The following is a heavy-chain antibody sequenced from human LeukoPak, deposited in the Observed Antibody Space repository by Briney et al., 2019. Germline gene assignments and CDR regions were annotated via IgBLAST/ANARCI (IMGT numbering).Heavy chain of an antibody. CDR1: GGSFSGYY. D-gene: IGHD6-6*01. Sequence: PSETLSLTCAVYGGSFSGYYWSWIRQPPGKGLEWIGEINHSGSTNYNPSLKSRVTISVDTSKNQFSLKLSSVTAADTAVYYCARALRIIAARTYYYYGMDVWGQGTTVTASS. CDR3: ARALRIIAARTYYYYGMDV. CDR2: INHSGST. J-gene: IGHJ6*02. V-gene: IGHV4-34*01.